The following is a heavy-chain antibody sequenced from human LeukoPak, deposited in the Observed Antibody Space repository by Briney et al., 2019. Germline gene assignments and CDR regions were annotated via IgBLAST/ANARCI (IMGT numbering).Heavy chain of an antibody. J-gene: IGHJ4*02. CDR2: IYYSGST. V-gene: IGHV4-59*08. D-gene: IGHD6-6*01. Sequence: SETLSLTCTVSGGSISRYFWNWIRQPPGKGLEWIGYIYYSGSTNYNPSLTSRVTISVDTSKNQFSLKLSSVTAADTAVYYCARPGGDSSSFSFDYWGQGTLVTVSS. CDR3: ARPGGDSSSFSFDY. CDR1: GGSISRYF.